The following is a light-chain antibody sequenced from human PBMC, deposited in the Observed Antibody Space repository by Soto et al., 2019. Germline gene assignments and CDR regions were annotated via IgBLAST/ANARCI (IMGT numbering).Light chain of an antibody. CDR2: DAS. Sequence: QSVLTQPASVSGSPGQSITISCTGTSSDVGGYNYVSWYQQHPGKAPKLIIYDASNRPSGVSNRFSGSKSGNTASLTISGLQAEDEADYYCSSYTSSTPRVFGTGTKVTVL. CDR3: SSYTSSTPRV. V-gene: IGLV2-14*01. J-gene: IGLJ1*01. CDR1: SSDVGGYNY.